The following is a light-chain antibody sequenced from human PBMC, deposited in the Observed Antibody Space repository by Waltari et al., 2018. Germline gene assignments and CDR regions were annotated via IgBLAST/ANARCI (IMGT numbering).Light chain of an antibody. V-gene: IGLV1-44*01. Sequence: QSVLTPPPSASGTPGQRVPISCSGSTSTIGRHTVNWYQQLPGTAPKLLIFSNNQRPSGVPDRFSGSKSGTSASLAISGLQSEDEADYYCAAWDDSLNGWVFGGGTKLTVL. CDR1: TSTIGRHT. CDR2: SNN. CDR3: AAWDDSLNGWV. J-gene: IGLJ3*02.